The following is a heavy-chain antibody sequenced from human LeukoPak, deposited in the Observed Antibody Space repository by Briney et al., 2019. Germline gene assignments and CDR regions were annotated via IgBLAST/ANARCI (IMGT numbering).Heavy chain of an antibody. J-gene: IGHJ6*02. CDR2: TNDSGGST. CDR1: GFTFSSYA. D-gene: IGHD6-13*01. Sequence: AGGSLRLSCAASGFTFSSYAMIWVRQAPGKGLEWVSGTNDSGGSTYYADSVKGRFTISRDNSKNTLYLQMNSLRAEDTAVYYCAKMSSSWTYYYGMDVWGQGTTVTVSS. V-gene: IGHV3-23*01. CDR3: AKMSSSWTYYYGMDV.